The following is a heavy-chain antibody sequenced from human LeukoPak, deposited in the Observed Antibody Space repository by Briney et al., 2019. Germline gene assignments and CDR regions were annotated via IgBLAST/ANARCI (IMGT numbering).Heavy chain of an antibody. V-gene: IGHV4-59*08. CDR2: IYYSGST. CDR1: GGSISSYY. J-gene: IGHJ3*02. CDR3: ARGYCSGTNCYTMTGVAFDI. D-gene: IGHD2-2*02. Sequence: SETLSLTCTVSGGSISSYYWSWIRQPPGKGLEWIGYIYYSGSTYYNPSLKSRVSISIEPSNNQLSLHLGSVTAADTAVYYCARGYCSGTNCYTMTGVAFDIWGQGTMVTVSS.